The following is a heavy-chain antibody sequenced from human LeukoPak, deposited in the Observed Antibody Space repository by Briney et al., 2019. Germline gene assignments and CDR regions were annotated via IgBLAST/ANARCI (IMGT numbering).Heavy chain of an antibody. D-gene: IGHD6-19*01. Sequence: ASVKVSCTASGYTFTGYYMHWVRQAPGQGLEWMGWINPNSGGTNYAQKFQGWVTMTRDTSISTAYMELSRLRSDDTAVYYCARGTYSSGWVDYWGQGTLVTVSS. CDR3: ARGTYSSGWVDY. V-gene: IGHV1-2*04. J-gene: IGHJ4*02. CDR1: GYTFTGYY. CDR2: INPNSGGT.